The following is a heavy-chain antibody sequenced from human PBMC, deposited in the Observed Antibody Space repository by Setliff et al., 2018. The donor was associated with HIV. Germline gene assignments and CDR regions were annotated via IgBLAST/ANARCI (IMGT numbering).Heavy chain of an antibody. CDR3: ARLRVLQLLEWSNNYYYGLDV. CDR1: GFTLINYA. J-gene: IGHJ6*02. D-gene: IGHD3-3*01. V-gene: IGHV1-3*01. CDR2: INAGNYNP. Sequence: GASVQVPCQASGFTLINYAIHWVRQAPGQRLEWLGWINAGNYNPKYSQKLQGRVTITRDTSASTVHMELSSLRSDDTAVYYCARLRVLQLLEWSNNYYYGLDVWGQGTTVTV.